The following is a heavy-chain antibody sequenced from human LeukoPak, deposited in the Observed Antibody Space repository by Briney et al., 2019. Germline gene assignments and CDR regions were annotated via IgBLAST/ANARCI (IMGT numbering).Heavy chain of an antibody. V-gene: IGHV4-59*12. J-gene: IGHJ5*02. D-gene: IGHD3-10*01. CDR3: ARGDIIRGDYNWFDP. Sequence: PSETLSLTCTVSGGSISSYYWSWIRQPPGKGLEWIGYIYYSGSTNYNPSLTSRVTISVDTSKTQFSLKPSSVTAADTAVYYCARGDIIRGDYNWFDPWGQGILVTVSS. CDR2: IYYSGST. CDR1: GGSISSYY.